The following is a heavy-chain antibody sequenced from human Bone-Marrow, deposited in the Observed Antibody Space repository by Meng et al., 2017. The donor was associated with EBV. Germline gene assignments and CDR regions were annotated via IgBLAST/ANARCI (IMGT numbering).Heavy chain of an antibody. Sequence: EVQLVESGGGLVKPGGFLRLSCASSGFIFSNYNINWVRQAPGKGLEWVSFISSSSSYIYYADSVKGRFTISRDNAKNSLYLQMNSLRAEDTAVYYCARALAYCGGDCYSGDYYFDYWGQGTLGTVS. J-gene: IGHJ4*02. V-gene: IGHV3-21*01. CDR3: ARALAYCGGDCYSGDYYFDY. CDR2: ISSSSSYI. CDR1: GFIFSNYN. D-gene: IGHD2-21*01.